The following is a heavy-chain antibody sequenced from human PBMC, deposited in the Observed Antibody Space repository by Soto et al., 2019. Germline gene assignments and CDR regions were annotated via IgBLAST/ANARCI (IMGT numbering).Heavy chain of an antibody. J-gene: IGHJ6*02. CDR2: IIPIFGTA. CDR3: ARGEDIVVVVASDLYYYGMDV. D-gene: IGHD2-15*01. Sequence: QVQLVQSGAEVKKPGSSVKVSCKASGGTFSSYAISWVRQAPGQGLAWMGGIIPIFGTANYAQKFQGRVTITADESTSTAYMELGSLRSEDTAVYYCARGEDIVVVVASDLYYYGMDVWGQGTTVTVSS. V-gene: IGHV1-69*01. CDR1: GGTFSSYA.